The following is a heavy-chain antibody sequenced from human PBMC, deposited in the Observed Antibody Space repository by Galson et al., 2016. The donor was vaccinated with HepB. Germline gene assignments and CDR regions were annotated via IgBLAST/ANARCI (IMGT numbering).Heavy chain of an antibody. V-gene: IGHV4-59*01. CDR1: GGSMSDYY. CDR3: ARTAGDFFNY. CDR2: IYYTGAT. J-gene: IGHJ4*02. Sequence: ETLSLTCTASGGSMSDYYWSWIRQPPGKGLEWIGYIYYTGATNYNPSLKSRVTLSVDTSKNQFSLKLRSVTVADTAVYYCARTAGDFFNYWGQGTLVTVSS.